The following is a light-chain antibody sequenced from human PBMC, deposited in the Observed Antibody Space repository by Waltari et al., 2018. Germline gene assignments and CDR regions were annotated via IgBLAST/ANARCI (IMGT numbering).Light chain of an antibody. CDR1: QSVGSSS. CDR3: QQHGTLPAT. J-gene: IGKJ1*01. V-gene: IGKV3-20*01. Sequence: EIVLTQSPGTASLSPGERVTLSCRASQSVGSSSLAWYQQKPGQAPRLVIYRASSRATGIPDRFSGSGSGTDFGLTISRLEPEDFAVYYCQQHGTLPATFGQGTKVEIK. CDR2: RAS.